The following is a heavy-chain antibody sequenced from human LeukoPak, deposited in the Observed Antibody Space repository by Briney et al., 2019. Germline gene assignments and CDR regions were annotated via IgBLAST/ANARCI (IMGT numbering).Heavy chain of an antibody. Sequence: QPGGSLRLSCAASGFTFSSAMTWVRQAPGKGLEWVSTISGDTTATWYADSVKGRFTISRDNSKNTLYLQMNSLRVEDTAIYYCAKLIEEVGATGNWGQGTLATVSS. V-gene: IGHV3-23*01. CDR3: AKLIEEVGATGN. J-gene: IGHJ4*02. D-gene: IGHD1-26*01. CDR2: ISGDTTAT. CDR1: GFTFSSA.